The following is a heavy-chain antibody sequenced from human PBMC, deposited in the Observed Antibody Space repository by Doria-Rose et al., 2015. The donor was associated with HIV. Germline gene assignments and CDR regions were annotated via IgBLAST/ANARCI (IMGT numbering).Heavy chain of an antibody. Sequence: CTVSGGSISSSSYYWGWIRQPPGKGLEWIGSIYYTGSTYYNPSLKSRVTISVDTPKKQFSLKLISVTAADTAVFYCARQSRDYYYMDVWGIGTTVTVPS. CDR1: GGSISSSSYY. CDR2: IYYTGST. J-gene: IGHJ6*03. D-gene: IGHD6-13*01. V-gene: IGHV4-39*01. CDR3: ARQSRDYYYMDV.